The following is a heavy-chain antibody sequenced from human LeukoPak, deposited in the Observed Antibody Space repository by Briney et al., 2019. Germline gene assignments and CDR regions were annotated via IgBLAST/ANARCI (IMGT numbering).Heavy chain of an antibody. Sequence: GGSLRLSCAASRFTFSNYEMDWVRQAPGKGLEWVSYISSSGSAIYYADSVKGRFTISRDNAKNSLYLQMSSLRAEDTAVYYCAGGRGWNDYWGQGTLVTDSS. CDR3: AGGRGWNDY. V-gene: IGHV3-48*03. CDR1: RFTFSNYE. CDR2: ISSSGSAI. D-gene: IGHD6-19*01. J-gene: IGHJ4*02.